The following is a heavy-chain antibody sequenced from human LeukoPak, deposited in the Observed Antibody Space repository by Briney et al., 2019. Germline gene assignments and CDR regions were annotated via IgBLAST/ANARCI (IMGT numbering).Heavy chain of an antibody. CDR1: GGSISSYY. J-gene: IGHJ5*02. CDR2: IYYSGST. CDR3: ARGEYIAAAGTSWFDP. V-gene: IGHV4-59*12. D-gene: IGHD6-13*01. Sequence: PSETLSLTCTVSGGSISSYYWSWIRQPPGKGLEWIGYIYYSGSTNYNPSLKSRVTISVDTSKNQFSLKLSSVTAADTAVYYCARGEYIAAAGTSWFDPWGQGTLVTVSS.